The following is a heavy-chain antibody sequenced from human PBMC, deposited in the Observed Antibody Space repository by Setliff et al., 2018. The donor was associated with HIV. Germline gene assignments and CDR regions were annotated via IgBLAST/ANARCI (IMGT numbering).Heavy chain of an antibody. V-gene: IGHV2-5*02. D-gene: IGHD3-16*02. CDR2: IYWDDDK. CDR3: AHSHYDYVWGSYRPPPFDY. CDR1: GLSLSTSGVG. Sequence: GSGPTLVNPTQTLTLTCTFSGLSLSTSGVGVGWIRRPPGKALEWLALIYWDDDKRYSPSLKSRLTITKDTSKNQVVLTMTNMDPVDTATYYCAHSHYDYVWGSYRPPPFDYWGQGTLVTVSS. J-gene: IGHJ4*02.